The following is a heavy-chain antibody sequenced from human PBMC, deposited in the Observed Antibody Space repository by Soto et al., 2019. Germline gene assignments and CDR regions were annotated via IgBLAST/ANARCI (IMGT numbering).Heavy chain of an antibody. Sequence: PGGSLRLSCAASGFTFSSYSMNWVRQAPGKGLEWVSYISSSSSTIYYADSVKGRFTISRDKAKNSLYLQMNSLRAEDTAVYYCARHPERIAQIGWFDPWGQGTLVTVSS. D-gene: IGHD6-13*01. V-gene: IGHV3-48*01. CDR2: ISSSSSTI. CDR1: GFTFSSYS. J-gene: IGHJ5*02. CDR3: ARHPERIAQIGWFDP.